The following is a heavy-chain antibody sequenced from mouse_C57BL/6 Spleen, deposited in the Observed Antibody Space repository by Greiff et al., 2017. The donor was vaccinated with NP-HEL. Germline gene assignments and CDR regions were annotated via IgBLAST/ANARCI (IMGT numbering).Heavy chain of an antibody. J-gene: IGHJ1*03. Sequence: VKLQQPGTELVKPGASVKLSCKASGYTFTSYWMHWVKQRPGQGLEWIGNINPSNGGTNYNEKFKSKATLTVDKSSSTAYMQLSSLTSEDSAVYYCARSLYSYDVGYWYFDVWGTGTTVTVSS. CDR3: ARSLYSYDVGYWYFDV. CDR1: GYTFTSYW. D-gene: IGHD2-12*01. CDR2: INPSNGGT. V-gene: IGHV1-53*01.